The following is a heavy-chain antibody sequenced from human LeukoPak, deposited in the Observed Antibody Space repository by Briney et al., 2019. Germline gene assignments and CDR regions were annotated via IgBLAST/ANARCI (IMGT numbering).Heavy chain of an antibody. V-gene: IGHV3-30-3*01. CDR1: GFTFSSYA. CDR3: ARDRRLRTRFTLYQLLLDNWFDP. Sequence: PGGSLRLSCAASGFTFSSYAVHWVRQAPGKGLEWVAVISYDGSNKYYADSVKGRFTISRDNSKNTLYLQMNSLRAEDTAVYYCARDRRLRTRFTLYQLLLDNWFDPWGQGTLVTVSS. CDR2: ISYDGSNK. D-gene: IGHD2-2*01. J-gene: IGHJ5*02.